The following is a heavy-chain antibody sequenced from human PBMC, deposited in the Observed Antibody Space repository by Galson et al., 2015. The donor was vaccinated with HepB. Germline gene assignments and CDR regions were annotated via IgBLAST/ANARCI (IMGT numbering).Heavy chain of an antibody. CDR3: ARARGWGDCSSASCPTGDYYYGMDV. Sequence: SVKVSCKASGYTFTSYAIHWMRQAPGQRLEWMGWINPGNGHTKYSQKFQGRVTITRDTSASTVYMEQRSLRSEDTAVYYCARARGWGDCSSASCPTGDYYYGMDVWGQGTMVIVSS. J-gene: IGHJ6*02. CDR1: GYTFTSYA. V-gene: IGHV1-3*01. CDR2: INPGNGHT. D-gene: IGHD2-2*01.